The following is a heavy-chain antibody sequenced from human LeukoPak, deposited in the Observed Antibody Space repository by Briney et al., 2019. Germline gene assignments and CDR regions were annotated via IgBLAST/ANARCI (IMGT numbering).Heavy chain of an antibody. Sequence: SVNVSCKASGGTFSSYAISWVRQAPGQGLEWMGGIIPIFGTANYAQKFQGRVTITADESTSTAYMELSSLRSEDTAVYYCARVAARGVDYGSGSRDYWGQGTLVTVSS. CDR2: IIPIFGTA. J-gene: IGHJ4*02. V-gene: IGHV1-69*13. CDR1: GGTFSSYA. D-gene: IGHD3-10*01. CDR3: ARVAARGVDYGSGSRDY.